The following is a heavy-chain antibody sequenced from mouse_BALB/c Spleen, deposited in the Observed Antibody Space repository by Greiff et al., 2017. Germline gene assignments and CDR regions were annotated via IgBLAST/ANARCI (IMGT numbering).Heavy chain of an antibody. CDR3: APYGNYDYAMDY. Sequence: QVQLKQSGAELAKPGASVKMSCKASGYTFTSYWMHWVKQRPGQGLEWIGYINPSTGYTEYNQKFKDKATLTADKSSSTAYMQLSSLTSEDSAVYYCAPYGNYDYAMDYWGQGTSVTVSS. D-gene: IGHD2-1*01. J-gene: IGHJ4*01. CDR2: INPSTGYT. V-gene: IGHV1-7*01. CDR1: GYTFTSYW.